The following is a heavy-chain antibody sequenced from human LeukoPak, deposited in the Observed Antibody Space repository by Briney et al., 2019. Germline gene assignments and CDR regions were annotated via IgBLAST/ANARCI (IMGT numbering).Heavy chain of an antibody. Sequence: ASVKVSCKASGGTFSSYAISWVRQAPGQGLEWMGGIIPIFGTANYAQKFQGRVTITADESTSTAYMELSSLRSEDTALYYCARDRYYYDSSGYGYWGQGTLVTVSS. CDR1: GGTFSSYA. V-gene: IGHV1-69*13. CDR3: ARDRYYYDSSGYGY. CDR2: IIPIFGTA. J-gene: IGHJ4*02. D-gene: IGHD3-22*01.